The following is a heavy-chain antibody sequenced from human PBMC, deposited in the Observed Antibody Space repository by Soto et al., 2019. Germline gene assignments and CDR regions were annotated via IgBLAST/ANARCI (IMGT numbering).Heavy chain of an antibody. CDR2: IYYSGST. CDR3: ARVIAARRAYYYGMDV. D-gene: IGHD6-6*01. J-gene: IGHJ6*02. Sequence: SETPSLTCTVSGGSISSSSYYWCWILHPPGKGLEWIGSIYYSGSTYYNPSLKSRVTISVDTSKNQFSLKLSSVTAADTAVYYCARVIAARRAYYYGMDVWGQRTTVTVSS. V-gene: IGHV4-39*01. CDR1: GGSISSSSYY.